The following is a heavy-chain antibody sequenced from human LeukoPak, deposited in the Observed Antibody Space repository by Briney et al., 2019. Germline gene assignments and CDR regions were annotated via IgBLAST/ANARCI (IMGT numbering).Heavy chain of an antibody. CDR1: GGSFSGYY. V-gene: IGHV4-34*01. CDR3: ARHWRKVEIDY. D-gene: IGHD5-24*01. Sequence: SETLSLTCAVYGGSFSGYYWSWIRQPPGKGLEWIGEINHSGSTNYNPSLKSRVTISVDTSKNQFSLKLSSVTAADTAVYYCARHWRKVEIDYWGQGTLVTVSS. J-gene: IGHJ4*02. CDR2: INHSGST.